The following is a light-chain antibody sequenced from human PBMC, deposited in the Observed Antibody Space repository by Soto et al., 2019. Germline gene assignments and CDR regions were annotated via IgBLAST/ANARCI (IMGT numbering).Light chain of an antibody. J-gene: IGLJ2*01. Sequence: SVLPQPHSVSGAPGQRVTISCTGSSSNIGAGYDVHWYQQLPGRAPKLLIYGNTNRPSGVPDRFSGSKSGNSASLAITGLQAEDEAYYYCLSFDSSLSVVFGGGTKLTVL. CDR1: SSNIGAGYD. V-gene: IGLV1-40*01. CDR2: GNT. CDR3: LSFDSSLSVV.